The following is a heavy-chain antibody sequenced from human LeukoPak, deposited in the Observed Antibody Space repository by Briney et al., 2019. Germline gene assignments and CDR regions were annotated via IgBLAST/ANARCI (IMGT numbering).Heavy chain of an antibody. CDR3: AKVGSRHYYYDGMDV. V-gene: IGHV3-9*01. CDR1: GFTFDDYA. CDR2: ISWNSGSI. Sequence: PGGSLRLSCAASGFTFDDYAMHWVRQAPGNGLEWVSGISWNSGSIGYADSVKGRFTISRDNAKNSLYLQMNSLRAEDTALYYCAKVGSRHYYYDGMDVWGQGTTVTVSS. D-gene: IGHD6-13*01. J-gene: IGHJ6*02.